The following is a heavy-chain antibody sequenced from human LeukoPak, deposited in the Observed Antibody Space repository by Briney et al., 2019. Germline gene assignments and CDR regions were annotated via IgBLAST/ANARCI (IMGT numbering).Heavy chain of an antibody. D-gene: IGHD2-8*01. CDR2: IYDRGPA. CDR1: GYAITSGGFS. CDR3: ARESYNGYWFDP. V-gene: IGHV4-30-2*01. J-gene: IGHJ5*02. Sequence: PSETLSLTCTVSGYAITSGGFSWNWIRQPPGKGLEWIGCIYDRGPAYYNPSLKSRFTISVDRPKNQFFLNVTSLTAADTAVYYCARESYNGYWFDPWGQGTRVTVSS.